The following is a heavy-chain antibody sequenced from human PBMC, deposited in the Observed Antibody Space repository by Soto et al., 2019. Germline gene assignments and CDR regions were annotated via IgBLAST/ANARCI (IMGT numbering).Heavy chain of an antibody. Sequence: EVQLVESGGGLVQPGRSLRLSCTASGFTFGDYAMSWFRQAPGKGLEWVGFIRSKAYGGTTEYAASVKGRFTISRDDSKSIAYLQMNSLKTEDTAVYYCTRDSKYYGSGSYYTRYYYMDVWCKGTTVTVSS. V-gene: IGHV3-49*03. CDR1: GFTFGDYA. J-gene: IGHJ6*03. D-gene: IGHD3-10*01. CDR3: TRDSKYYGSGSYYTRYYYMDV. CDR2: IRSKAYGGTT.